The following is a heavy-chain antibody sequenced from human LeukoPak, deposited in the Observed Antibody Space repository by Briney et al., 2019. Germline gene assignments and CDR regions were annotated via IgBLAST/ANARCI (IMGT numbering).Heavy chain of an antibody. CDR1: GYTFTGYY. CDR2: INPNSGGT. J-gene: IGHJ4*02. D-gene: IGHD2-2*01. V-gene: IGHV1-2*02. Sequence: ASVKVSCKASGYTFTGYYMHWVRQAPGQGLEWMGWINPNSGGTNYAQKFQGRVTMTRDTSISTAYMELSRLRSDDTGVYYCARIVVVPAAICCYFDYWGQGTLVTVSS. CDR3: ARIVVVPAAICCYFDY.